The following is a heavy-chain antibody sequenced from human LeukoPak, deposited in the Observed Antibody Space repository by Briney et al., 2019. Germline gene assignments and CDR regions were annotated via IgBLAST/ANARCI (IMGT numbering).Heavy chain of an antibody. CDR3: AELGITMIGGV. V-gene: IGHV1-69*13. CDR1: GYTFTSYD. J-gene: IGHJ6*04. D-gene: IGHD3-10*02. Sequence: SVKVSCKACGYTFTSYDINWVRQATGQGLEWMGGIIPIFGTANYAQKFQGRVTITADESTSTAYMELSSLRSEDTAVYYCAELGITMIGGVWGKGTTVTISS. CDR2: IIPIFGTA.